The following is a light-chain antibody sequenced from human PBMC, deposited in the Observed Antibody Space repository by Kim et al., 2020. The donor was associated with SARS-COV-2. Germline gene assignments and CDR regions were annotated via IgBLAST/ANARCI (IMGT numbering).Light chain of an antibody. V-gene: IGKV3-20*01. CDR3: QQYGSSRT. CDR1: QSVSSSY. Sequence: WTPGERATLSCRARQSVSSSYLAWYQQKPGQAPRLLIYGASSRATGIPDRFSGSGSVTDFTLTISRLEPEDVAVYYCQQYGSSRTFGQGTKVDIK. J-gene: IGKJ1*01. CDR2: GAS.